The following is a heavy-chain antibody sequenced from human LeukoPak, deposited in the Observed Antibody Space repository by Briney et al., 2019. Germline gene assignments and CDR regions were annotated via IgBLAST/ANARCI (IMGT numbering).Heavy chain of an antibody. CDR2: ISAYNGNT. CDR1: GYTFTSYG. Sequence: GAPVKVSCKASGYTFTSYGISWVRQAPGQGLEWMGWISAYNGNTNYAQKLQGRVTMTTDTSTSTAYMELRSLRSDDTAVYYCARVNGRRGYSYGNDYWGQGTLVTVSS. J-gene: IGHJ4*02. CDR3: ARVNGRRGYSYGNDY. V-gene: IGHV1-18*01. D-gene: IGHD5-18*01.